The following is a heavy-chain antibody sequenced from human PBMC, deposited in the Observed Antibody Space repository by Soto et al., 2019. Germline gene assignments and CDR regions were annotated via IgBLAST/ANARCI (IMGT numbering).Heavy chain of an antibody. V-gene: IGHV1-8*01. Sequence: QVQLVQSGAEVKKPGASVKVSCKASGYTFTSYDINWVRQATGQGLEWMGWMNPNSGNTGYAQKLQGRVTRTRNTSISTAYMELSSLRSEDTAVYYCARERSAAGTGWFDPWGQGTLVTVSS. CDR1: GYTFTSYD. CDR2: MNPNSGNT. D-gene: IGHD6-13*01. CDR3: ARERSAAGTGWFDP. J-gene: IGHJ5*02.